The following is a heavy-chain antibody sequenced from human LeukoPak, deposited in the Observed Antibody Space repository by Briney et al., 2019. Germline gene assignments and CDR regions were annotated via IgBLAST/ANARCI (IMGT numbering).Heavy chain of an antibody. J-gene: IGHJ2*01. Sequence: SETLPLSCTVSDGSITSSYWSWIRQPPGKGLEWIGYIYCCGSTGYSGSTNYNPSLKSRVTISVDSTKNQFSLKLSSVTASDMAIYYFARGPGAVATDWYFDLWGRGTLVTVSS. CDR2: IYCCGSTGYSGST. CDR3: ARGPGAVATDWYFDL. D-gene: IGHD6-19*01. CDR1: DGSITSSY. V-gene: IGHV4-59*01.